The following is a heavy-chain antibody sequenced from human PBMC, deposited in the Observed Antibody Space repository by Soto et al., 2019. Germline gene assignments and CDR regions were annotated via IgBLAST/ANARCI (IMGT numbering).Heavy chain of an antibody. Sequence: SETLSLTCTVSGGSISSYYWSWIRQPPGKGLEWIGYIYYSGSTNYNPSLKSRVTISVDTSKNQFSLKLSSVAAADTAVYYCARDQVPAALLRWFDPWGQGTLVTVCS. J-gene: IGHJ5*02. CDR2: IYYSGST. CDR3: ARDQVPAALLRWFDP. D-gene: IGHD2-2*01. CDR1: GGSISSYY. V-gene: IGHV4-59*01.